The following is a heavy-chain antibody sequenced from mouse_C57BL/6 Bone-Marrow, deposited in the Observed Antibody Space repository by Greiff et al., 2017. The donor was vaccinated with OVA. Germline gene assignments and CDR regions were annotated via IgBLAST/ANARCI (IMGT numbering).Heavy chain of an antibody. V-gene: IGHV1-15*01. CDR3: TRYYLYYFDY. J-gene: IGHJ2*01. CDR1: GYTFNDYE. CDR2: IDPETGGT. D-gene: IGHD1-1*02. Sequence: VQRVESGAELVRPGASVTLSCKASGYTFNDYEMHWVKQTPVHGLEWIGAIDPETGGTAYNQQFKGKAILTTDKSSSPAYMELRSLTSEDSAVYYCTRYYLYYFDYWGQGTTLTVSS.